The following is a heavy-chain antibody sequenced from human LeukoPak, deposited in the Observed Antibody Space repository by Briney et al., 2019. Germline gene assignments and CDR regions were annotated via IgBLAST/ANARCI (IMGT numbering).Heavy chain of an antibody. CDR1: GFTFSTYA. CDR2: IVGNGGGI. CDR3: AKDRIPDGRYSIDY. D-gene: IGHD3-16*02. J-gene: IGHJ4*02. Sequence: GGSLRLSCTASGFTFSTYARNWVRQAPGKGLEWVAVIVGNGGGIHYADSVEGRFTISRDNYKNTVYLQMNSLRAEDAAVYYCAKDRIPDGRYSIDYWGQGTLVTVSS. V-gene: IGHV3-23*01.